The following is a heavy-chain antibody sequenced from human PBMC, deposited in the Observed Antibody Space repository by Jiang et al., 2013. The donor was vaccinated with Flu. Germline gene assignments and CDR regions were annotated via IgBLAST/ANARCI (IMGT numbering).Heavy chain of an antibody. D-gene: IGHD5-12*01. CDR3: ASPSVVDIVATAHDAFXI. Sequence: NGNTNYAQKFQDRVTITRDRSMSTAYMELSSLRSEDTAMYYCASPSVVDIVATAHDAFXIWGQGTMVTVSS. V-gene: IGHV1-45*02. CDR2: NGNT. J-gene: IGHJ3*02.